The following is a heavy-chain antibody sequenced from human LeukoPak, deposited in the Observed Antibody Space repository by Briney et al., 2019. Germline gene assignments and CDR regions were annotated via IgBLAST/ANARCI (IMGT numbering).Heavy chain of an antibody. D-gene: IGHD3-10*01. CDR2: IYYSGST. CDR1: GGSISSYY. J-gene: IGHJ4*02. Sequence: SETLSLTCTVSGGSISSYYWSWLRQPPGKGLEWIGYIYYSGSTNYNPSLKSRVTISVDTSKNQFSLKLSSVTAADTAVYYCARVESSGSYYGIDYWGQGTLVTVSS. V-gene: IGHV4-59*01. CDR3: ARVESSGSYYGIDY.